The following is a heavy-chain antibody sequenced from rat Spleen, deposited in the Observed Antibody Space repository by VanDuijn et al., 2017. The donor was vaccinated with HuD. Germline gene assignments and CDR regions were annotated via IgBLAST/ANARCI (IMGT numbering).Heavy chain of an antibody. CDR3: ARRPIDY. CDR1: GFTFSDYY. J-gene: IGHJ3*01. CDR2: ISYDGSST. V-gene: IGHV5-7*01. Sequence: EVQLVESGGGLVQPGRSLKLSCAASGFTFSDYYMAWVRQAPKKGLEWVATISYDGSSTYYRDSVKGRFTISRDNAKSTLYLQMNSLRSEDTATYYCARRPIDYWGQGTLVTVSS.